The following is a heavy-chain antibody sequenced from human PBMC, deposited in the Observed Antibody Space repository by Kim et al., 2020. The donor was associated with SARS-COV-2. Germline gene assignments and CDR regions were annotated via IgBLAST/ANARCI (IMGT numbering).Heavy chain of an antibody. CDR1: GGSFSGYY. D-gene: IGHD1-26*01. J-gene: IGHJ6*02. V-gene: IGHV4-34*01. CDR3: ARSLYSGSYRPWHELGYYGMDV. CDR2: INHSGST. Sequence: SETLSLTCAVYGGSFSGYYWSWIRQPRGLRVEWIGEINHSGSTNYNPSLKSRVTISVDTSKNQFSLKLSSVTAADTAVYYCARSLYSGSYRPWHELGYYGMDVWGQGTTVTVSS.